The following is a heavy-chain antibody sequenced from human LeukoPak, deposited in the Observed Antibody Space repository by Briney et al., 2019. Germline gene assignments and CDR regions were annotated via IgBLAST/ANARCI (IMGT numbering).Heavy chain of an antibody. J-gene: IGHJ6*02. D-gene: IGHD2-2*02. CDR1: GYTFTGYY. CDR3: ASDESYCSSTSCYTPYGMDV. V-gene: IGHV1-2*06. CDR2: INPNSGGT. Sequence: VASVTVSCKASGYTFTGYYMHWVRQAPGQGLEWMARINPNSGGTNYAQKFHGRVTMTRDTSISTAYMELSRLRSDDTAVYYCASDESYCSSTSCYTPYGMDVWGQGTTVTVSS.